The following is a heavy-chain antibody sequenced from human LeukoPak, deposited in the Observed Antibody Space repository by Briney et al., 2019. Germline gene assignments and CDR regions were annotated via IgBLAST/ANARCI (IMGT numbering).Heavy chain of an antibody. CDR2: IRSKANGYAT. Sequence: GGSLRLSCAASGFTFSGSAMHWVRQASGKGLEWVGRIRSKANGYATAYAASVKGRFTISRDDSKNTAYLQMNSLKTEDTAVYYCTRRDGSYGETNYWGQGTLVTVSS. V-gene: IGHV3-73*01. J-gene: IGHJ4*02. D-gene: IGHD1-26*01. CDR1: GFTFSGSA. CDR3: TRRDGSYGETNY.